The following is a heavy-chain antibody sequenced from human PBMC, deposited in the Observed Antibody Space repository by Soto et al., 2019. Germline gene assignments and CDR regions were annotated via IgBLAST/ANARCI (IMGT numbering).Heavy chain of an antibody. Sequence: EVQLVESGGGLVQPGGSLRLSCAISGFTFSSYEMNWVRQAPGKGLEWISYIDNIADTIYYADSVKGRFTVSRDNARNSLYLQMNSLRAEDTAVYYCARGRRTSSACYWDFDYWGQGTQVTVSS. CDR2: IDNIADTI. J-gene: IGHJ4*02. CDR1: GFTFSSYE. V-gene: IGHV3-48*03. CDR3: ARGRRTSSACYWDFDY. D-gene: IGHD2-2*01.